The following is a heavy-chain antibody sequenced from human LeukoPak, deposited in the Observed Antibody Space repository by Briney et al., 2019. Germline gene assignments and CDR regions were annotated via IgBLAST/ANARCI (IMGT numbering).Heavy chain of an antibody. CDR2: IYYSGGA. CDR1: GGSISSYY. D-gene: IGHD5-24*01. Sequence: SETLSLTCTVSGGSISSYYWSWIRQAPGRGLEWIGYIYYSGGANYNPSLQSRVTLSVDTSKNQCSLKVRSVTAADTGVYYCARWLQLLQGYFDSWGQGTLVTVSS. CDR3: ARWLQLLQGYFDS. V-gene: IGHV4-59*01. J-gene: IGHJ4*02.